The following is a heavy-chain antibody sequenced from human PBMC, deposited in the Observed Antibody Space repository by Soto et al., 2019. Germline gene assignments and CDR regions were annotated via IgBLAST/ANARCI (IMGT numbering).Heavy chain of an antibody. D-gene: IGHD4-17*01. Sequence: EVQLVESGGGLVQPGGSLRLSCAASGFTFSSYSMNWVRQAPGKGLEWVSYISSSSSTIYYADSVKGRFTISRDNDKNSLDLQMNSLRDEDTAVYYCARENYGDYLNWFDPWGQGTLVTVSS. CDR1: GFTFSSYS. CDR3: ARENYGDYLNWFDP. V-gene: IGHV3-48*02. J-gene: IGHJ5*02. CDR2: ISSSSSTI.